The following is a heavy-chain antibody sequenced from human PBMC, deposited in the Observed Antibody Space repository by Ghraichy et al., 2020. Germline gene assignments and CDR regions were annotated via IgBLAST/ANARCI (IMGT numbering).Heavy chain of an antibody. J-gene: IGHJ4*02. D-gene: IGHD4/OR15-4a*01. CDR3: ARDIGGYGANSDY. CDR1: GFIFSNYE. CDR2: ITTSGSSI. Sequence: GGSLRLSCAASGFIFSNYEMNWVRQAPGKGLEWISYITTSGSSIYYADSVKGRFTISRDNAKNSLFLQMDSLRVEDTAVYYCARDIGGYGANSDYWGQGTLVTVSS. V-gene: IGHV3-48*03.